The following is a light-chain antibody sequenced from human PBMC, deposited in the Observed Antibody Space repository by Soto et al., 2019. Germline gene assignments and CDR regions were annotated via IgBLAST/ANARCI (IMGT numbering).Light chain of an antibody. CDR3: QQYNSFAWT. CDR1: QSISNW. V-gene: IGKV1-5*03. J-gene: IGKJ1*01. Sequence: IQMTQSPSTLSASVGGRVTITCRASQSISNWLAWYQQKPGKAPKILIHKTSSLESGVPSRFSGSGSGTEFTLTISSLQPDDFGTYYCQQYNSFAWTFGQGTKVDIK. CDR2: KTS.